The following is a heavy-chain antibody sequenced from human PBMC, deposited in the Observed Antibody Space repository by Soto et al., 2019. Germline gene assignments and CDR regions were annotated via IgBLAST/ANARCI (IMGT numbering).Heavy chain of an antibody. CDR1: GGTFSSYA. Sequence: SVKVSCKASGGTFSSYAISWVRQAPGQGLEWMGGIIPIFGTANYAQKFQGRVTITADESTSTAYMELSSLRSEDTAVYYCARDIVVVVAATGDYHYYGMDVWGQGTTVTVSS. CDR2: IIPIFGTA. J-gene: IGHJ6*02. V-gene: IGHV1-69*13. D-gene: IGHD2-15*01. CDR3: ARDIVVVVAATGDYHYYGMDV.